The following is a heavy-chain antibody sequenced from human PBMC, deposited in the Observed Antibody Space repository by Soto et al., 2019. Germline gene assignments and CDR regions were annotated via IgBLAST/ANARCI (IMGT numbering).Heavy chain of an antibody. CDR1: GFSFNLYG. D-gene: IGHD5-12*01. Sequence: QVQLVESGGGVVQPGRSLRLSCAAYGFSFNLYGMQWVRQAPGKGLEWVALISYDGVNKYYADSVKGQFTLSRDNYQNPLYLQMNSLRAEDTAVYYCAKGGYSGYAEHWGQGTLVTVSS. CDR3: AKGGYSGYAEH. CDR2: ISYDGVNK. J-gene: IGHJ1*01. V-gene: IGHV3-30*18.